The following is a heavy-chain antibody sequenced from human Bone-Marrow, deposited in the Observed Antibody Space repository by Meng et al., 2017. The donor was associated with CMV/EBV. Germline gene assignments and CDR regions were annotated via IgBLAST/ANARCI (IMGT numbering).Heavy chain of an antibody. Sequence: GESLKISCAASGFTVSSNYMSWVRQAPGKGLEWVSVIYSGGSTYYADSVKGRFTISRDNSKNTLYLQMNSLRAEDTAVYYCARDFRFYGDYGYYYYGMDGWGQGTTVTVSS. V-gene: IGHV3-66*02. D-gene: IGHD4-17*01. CDR3: ARDFRFYGDYGYYYYGMDG. J-gene: IGHJ6*02. CDR2: IYSGGST. CDR1: GFTVSSNY.